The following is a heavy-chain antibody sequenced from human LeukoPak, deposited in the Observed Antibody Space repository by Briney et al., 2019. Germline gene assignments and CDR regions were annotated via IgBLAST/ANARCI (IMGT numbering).Heavy chain of an antibody. V-gene: IGHV4-39*07. CDR3: ARGERSGSFYVVTDCFDY. CDR2: IYYSGST. CDR1: GASISSTTYY. D-gene: IGHD1-26*01. Sequence: SETLSLTCTVSGASISSTTYYWGWIRQPPRKGLEWIASIYYSGSTNYNPSLKSRVTISVDTSKNQFSLKLSSVTAADTAMYYCARGERSGSFYVVTDCFDYWGRGTLVTVSS. J-gene: IGHJ4*02.